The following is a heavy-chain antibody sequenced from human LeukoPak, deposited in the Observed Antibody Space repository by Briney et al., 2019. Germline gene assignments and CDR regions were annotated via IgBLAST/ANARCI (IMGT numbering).Heavy chain of an antibody. V-gene: IGHV3-23*01. CDR3: ARGTRYFDY. Sequence: PGGSLRLSCAASGFTFSSYAMSWVRQAPGKGLEWVSAISGSGGSTYYADSVKGRFTISRDNAKNSLYLQMNSLRAEDTAVYYCARGTRYFDYWGQGTLVTVSS. CDR2: ISGSGGST. CDR1: GFTFSSYA. J-gene: IGHJ4*02.